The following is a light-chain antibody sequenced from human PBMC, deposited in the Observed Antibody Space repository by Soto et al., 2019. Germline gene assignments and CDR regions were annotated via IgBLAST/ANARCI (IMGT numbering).Light chain of an antibody. CDR1: QSVLYSSNNKNY. J-gene: IGKJ1*01. Sequence: DFVMTQSPDSLAVSLGERATINCESSQSVLYSSNNKNYLAWYQQKPGQPPKLLIYWASTRESGVPDRFSGSGSGTDFTLTISSLQAEDVAVYYCQQHYSTPRTFGQGTKVEI. V-gene: IGKV4-1*01. CDR3: QQHYSTPRT. CDR2: WAS.